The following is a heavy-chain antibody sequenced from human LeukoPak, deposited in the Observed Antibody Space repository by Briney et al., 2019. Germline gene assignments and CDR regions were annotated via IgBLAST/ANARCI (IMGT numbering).Heavy chain of an antibody. CDR1: GYTFATYG. D-gene: IGHD6-13*01. CDR3: ASGSSSFSTRFDY. J-gene: IGHJ4*02. CDR2: ISAYNGKT. Sequence: GASVKVSCKASGYTFATYGISWVRQARGQGLEWMGWISAYNGKTNYVQKLQGRVTMTTDTSTTTAYMELRSLRSDDTAVYYCASGSSSFSTRFDYGGQGTLVTVSS. V-gene: IGHV1-18*01.